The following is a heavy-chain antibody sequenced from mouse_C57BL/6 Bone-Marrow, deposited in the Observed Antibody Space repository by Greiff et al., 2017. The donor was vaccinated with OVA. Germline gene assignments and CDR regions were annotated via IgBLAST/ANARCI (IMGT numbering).Heavy chain of an antibody. D-gene: IGHD1-1*01. CDR1: GYTFTSYW. CDR3: ARGKVYYYGYYFDY. Sequence: QVQLQQPGTELVKPGASVKLSCKASGYTFTSYWMHWVKQRPGQGLEWIGNINPSNGGTNYNERFKSKATLTVDKSSSTAYMQLSSLTSEDSAVYYCARGKVYYYGYYFDYWGQGTTLTVSS. J-gene: IGHJ2*01. CDR2: INPSNGGT. V-gene: IGHV1-53*01.